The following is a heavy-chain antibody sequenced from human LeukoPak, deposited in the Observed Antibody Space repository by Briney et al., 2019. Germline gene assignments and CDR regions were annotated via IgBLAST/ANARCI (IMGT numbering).Heavy chain of an antibody. CDR2: TYYRSKWYN. Sequence: SQTLSLTCAISGDSVSSNSAAWNWIRQSPSRGLEWLGRTYYRSKWYNDYAVSVKSRITINPDTSKNQFSLQLNSVTPENTAVYYCARIFSADTPVYNWNDGVDYWDQGTLVTVSS. CDR1: GDSVSSNSAA. V-gene: IGHV6-1*01. J-gene: IGHJ4*02. CDR3: ARIFSADTPVYNWNDGVDY. D-gene: IGHD1-20*01.